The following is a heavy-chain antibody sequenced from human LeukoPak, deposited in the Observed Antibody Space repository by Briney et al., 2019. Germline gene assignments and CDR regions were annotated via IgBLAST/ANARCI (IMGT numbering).Heavy chain of an antibody. D-gene: IGHD4-17*01. CDR2: ISSSSSYI. Sequence: PGGSLRLSCAASGFTFSSYSMNWVRQAPGKGLEWVSSISSSSSYIYYADSVKGRYTISRDNAKNSLYLQMNSLGAEDTAVYYCARVRYGDYNFDYWGQGTLVTVSS. CDR1: GFTFSSYS. CDR3: ARVRYGDYNFDY. J-gene: IGHJ4*02. V-gene: IGHV3-21*01.